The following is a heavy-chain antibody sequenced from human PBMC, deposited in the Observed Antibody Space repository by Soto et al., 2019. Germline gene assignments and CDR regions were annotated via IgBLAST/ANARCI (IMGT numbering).Heavy chain of an antibody. V-gene: IGHV3-30-3*01. CDR3: ARERITMIVVVANDAFDI. J-gene: IGHJ3*02. Sequence: PGGSLRLSCAAPGFTFSSYAMHWVRQAPGKGLEWVAVISYDGSNKYYADSVKGRFTISRDNSKNTLYLQMNSLRAEDTAVYYCARERITMIVVVANDAFDIWGQGTMVTVSS. CDR2: ISYDGSNK. D-gene: IGHD3-22*01. CDR1: GFTFSSYA.